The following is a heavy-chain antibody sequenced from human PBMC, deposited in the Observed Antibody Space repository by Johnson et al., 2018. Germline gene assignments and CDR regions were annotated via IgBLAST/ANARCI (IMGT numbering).Heavy chain of an antibody. D-gene: IGHD6-6*01. V-gene: IGHV3-33*01. J-gene: IGHJ3*02. CDR3: ARDRRYSSSSRAFDI. Sequence: QVQLVQSGGGVVQPGRSLRLSCTSSGFTFSNYGIHWVRQAPGKGLEWVAIIWFDGSHKYYADSVKGRFTISRDDSKNTVYLQMNSLTAEDTAVYYCARDRRYSSSSRAFDIWGQGTMVTVSS. CDR1: GFTFSNYG. CDR2: IWFDGSHK.